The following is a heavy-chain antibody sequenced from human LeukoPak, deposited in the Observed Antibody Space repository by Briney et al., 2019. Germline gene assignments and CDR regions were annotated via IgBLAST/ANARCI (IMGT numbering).Heavy chain of an antibody. Sequence: GGSLRLSCAASGFTVSSNYMSWVRQAPGKGLEWVSVIYSGGSTYYADSVKGRFTISRDNAKNSLYLLMNSLRVEDTAVYYCATDVRDEYSSGWYPIGYWGQGTLVTVSS. CDR1: GFTVSSNY. CDR3: ATDVRDEYSSGWYPIGY. V-gene: IGHV3-53*01. D-gene: IGHD6-19*01. CDR2: IYSGGST. J-gene: IGHJ4*02.